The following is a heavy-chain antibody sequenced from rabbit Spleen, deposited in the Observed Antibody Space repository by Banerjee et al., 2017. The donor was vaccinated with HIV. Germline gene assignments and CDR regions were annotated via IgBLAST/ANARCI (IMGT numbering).Heavy chain of an antibody. CDR1: GFSLSSNDY. J-gene: IGHJ6*01. Sequence: QSLEESGGDLVKPGASLTLTCTASGFSLSSNDYMCWVRQAPGKGLEWIACIYAGSSGFTYHATWAKGRFTISKTSSTTVTLQMTSLTAADTATYFCARDTSTSFSSYGMDLWGQGTLGTV. V-gene: IGHV1S40*01. D-gene: IGHD1-1*01. CDR2: IYAGSSGFT. CDR3: ARDTSTSFSSYGMDL.